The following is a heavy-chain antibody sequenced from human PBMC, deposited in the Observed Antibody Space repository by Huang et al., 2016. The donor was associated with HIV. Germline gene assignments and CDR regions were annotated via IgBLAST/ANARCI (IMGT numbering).Heavy chain of an antibody. V-gene: IGHV5-51*01. J-gene: IGHJ4*02. D-gene: IGHD6-6*01. CDR1: GYSFSSYW. Sequence: VQLVQSGAEVKKPGESLKISCKGSGYSFSSYWIAWVRQMPGKGLEWVGIIFPEYSDTTYSPSFEGQVTISADKSIGTAYLQWSSLKASDTAMYYCARRFSSSSGYFDYWGQGSLVTVSS. CDR3: ARRFSSSSGYFDY. CDR2: IFPEYSDT.